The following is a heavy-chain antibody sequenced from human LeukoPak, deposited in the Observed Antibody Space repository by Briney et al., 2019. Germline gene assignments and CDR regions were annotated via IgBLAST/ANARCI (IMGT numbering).Heavy chain of an antibody. D-gene: IGHD5-18*01. CDR1: GYTFTNFY. J-gene: IGHJ4*02. V-gene: IGHV1-46*01. Sequence: ASVKVSCKASGYTFTNFYMHWVRQAPGQGLEWMGVINSSGGSTGYAQKFQGRVTMTRNSSISTAYMELSSLRSEDTAVYYCARVGYSYGTTYHYWGQGTLVTVSS. CDR2: INSSGGST. CDR3: ARVGYSYGTTYHY.